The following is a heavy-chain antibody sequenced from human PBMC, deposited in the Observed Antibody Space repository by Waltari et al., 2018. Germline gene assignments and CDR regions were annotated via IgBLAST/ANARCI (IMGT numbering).Heavy chain of an antibody. CDR1: GFTFSNFW. CDR3: SKSLDV. CDR2: IKPDGSEK. V-gene: IGHV3-7*01. J-gene: IGHJ6*02. Sequence: EVQMVESGGGLVQPGGYLRLSCAASGFTFSNFWMDWVRQAPGKGLEWIANIKPDGSEKNYVDSVKGRFTISRDNTKNSLYLQMNSLRAEDTAVYYCSKSLDVWGPGTSVTVSS.